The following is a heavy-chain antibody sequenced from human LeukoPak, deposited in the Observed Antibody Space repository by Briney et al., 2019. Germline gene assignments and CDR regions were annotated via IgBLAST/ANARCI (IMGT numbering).Heavy chain of an antibody. J-gene: IGHJ6*02. Sequence: ASAKVSCKVSGYTLTELSMHWVRQAPGKGLEWMGGFDPEDGETIYAQKFQGRVTMTEDTSTDTAYMELSSLRSEDTAVYYCATDLASGPPYYYYGMDVWGQGTTVTVSS. CDR1: GYTLTELS. D-gene: IGHD2-15*01. V-gene: IGHV1-24*01. CDR2: FDPEDGET. CDR3: ATDLASGPPYYYYGMDV.